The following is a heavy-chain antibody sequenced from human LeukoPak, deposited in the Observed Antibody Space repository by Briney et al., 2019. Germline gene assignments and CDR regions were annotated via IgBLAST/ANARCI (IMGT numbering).Heavy chain of an antibody. CDR2: INAGNGNT. Sequence: AASVKVSCKASGYTLTSYDINWVRQATGQGLEWMGWINAGNGNTKYSQEYQGRVTITRDTSTSTAYMELRGLRSDDTAVYYCARYSSSWPGLDYYYYYYMDVWGKGTTVTVSS. J-gene: IGHJ6*03. CDR3: ARYSSSWPGLDYYYYYYMDV. D-gene: IGHD6-13*01. V-gene: IGHV1-18*01. CDR1: GYTLTSYD.